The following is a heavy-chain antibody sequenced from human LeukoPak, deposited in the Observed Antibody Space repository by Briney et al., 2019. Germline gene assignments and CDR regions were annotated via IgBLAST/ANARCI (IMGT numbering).Heavy chain of an antibody. CDR1: GFTFSSYS. CDR3: AKGCGGYCFSSFDY. CDR2: ISGGGDT. J-gene: IGHJ4*02. V-gene: IGHV3-23*01. D-gene: IGHD2-21*02. Sequence: PGGSLRLSCAASGFTFSSYSMNWVRQAPGKGLEWVSTISGGGDTYYADSVKGRFTISRDNSKNTLYLQMSSLRADDTAIYYCAKGCGGYCFSSFDYWGQGTLVTVSS.